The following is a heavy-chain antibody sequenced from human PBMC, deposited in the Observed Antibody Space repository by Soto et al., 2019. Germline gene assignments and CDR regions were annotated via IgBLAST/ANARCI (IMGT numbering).Heavy chain of an antibody. CDR2: IYSAGST. Sequence: EVQLVESGGGLVQPGGSLRLSCAASGFTVSSNYMSWVRQAPGKGLECVSLIYSAGSTYYANSVKGRFTISRDTSKNTLYLQMNSLRAEDTAVYYCARDYRFKIVAPSFDIWGQGTMVTVSS. D-gene: IGHD5-12*01. CDR3: ARDYRFKIVAPSFDI. CDR1: GFTVSSNY. V-gene: IGHV3-66*01. J-gene: IGHJ3*02.